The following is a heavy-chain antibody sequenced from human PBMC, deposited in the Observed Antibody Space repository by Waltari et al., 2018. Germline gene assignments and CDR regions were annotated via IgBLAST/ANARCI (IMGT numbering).Heavy chain of an antibody. D-gene: IGHD4-17*01. CDR3: ARDPAGDYGY. CDR1: GLSITTYY. Sequence: QVQLQESGPGRVKPSETLSLICNVSGLSITTYYWSWTRQSPGKPLEWIGYVYYTGAAKYNPAFGSRVTMSVDTSKSQFSLKLTSVSAADTAVYYCARDPAGDYGYWGQGTLVTVSA. CDR2: VYYTGAA. J-gene: IGHJ4*02. V-gene: IGHV4-59*01.